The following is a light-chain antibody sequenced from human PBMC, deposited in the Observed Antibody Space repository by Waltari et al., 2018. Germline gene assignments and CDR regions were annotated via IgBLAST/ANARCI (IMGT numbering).Light chain of an antibody. CDR2: DVS. J-gene: IGLJ2*01. CDR1: SSDIGGYDF. CDR3: SSYTSRNTQVI. V-gene: IGLV2-14*03. Sequence: QSALIQPASVSGSPGQSITISCTGSSSDIGGYDFVSWYQRRPGKAPQLLISDVSRRPSAVSNRFSGSKSGNRASLTISGLRPEDEGDYYCSSYTSRNTQVIFGGGTKLTVL.